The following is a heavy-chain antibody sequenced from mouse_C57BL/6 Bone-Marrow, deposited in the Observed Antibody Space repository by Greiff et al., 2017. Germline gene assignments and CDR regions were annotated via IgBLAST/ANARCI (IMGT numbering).Heavy chain of an antibody. CDR2: ISSGGDYI. CDR1: GFTFSSYA. Sequence: VQLKESGEGLVKPGGSLKLSCAASGFTFSSYAMSWVRQTPEKRLEWVAYISSGGDYIYYADTVKGRFTISRDNARNTLYLQMSSLTSEDTAMYYCTRNYDDYDGAYYFDYWGQGTTLTVSS. D-gene: IGHD2-4*01. CDR3: TRNYDDYDGAYYFDY. V-gene: IGHV5-9-1*02. J-gene: IGHJ2*01.